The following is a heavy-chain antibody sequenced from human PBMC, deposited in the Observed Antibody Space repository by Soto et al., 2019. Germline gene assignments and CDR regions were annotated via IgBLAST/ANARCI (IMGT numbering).Heavy chain of an antibody. Sequence: SVKVSCKASGFTFTSSAMQWVRQARGQSLEWIGWIVVGSGNTNYAQKFQERVTITRDMSTSTAYMELSSLRSEDTAVYYCAAYVPQDCSGGSCYFPYFDYWGQGTLVTVSS. J-gene: IGHJ4*02. CDR1: GFTFTSSA. CDR3: AAYVPQDCSGGSCYFPYFDY. V-gene: IGHV1-58*02. CDR2: IVVGSGNT. D-gene: IGHD2-15*01.